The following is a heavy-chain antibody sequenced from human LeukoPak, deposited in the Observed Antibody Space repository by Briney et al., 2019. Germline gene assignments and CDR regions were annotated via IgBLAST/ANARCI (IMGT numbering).Heavy chain of an antibody. J-gene: IGHJ4*02. D-gene: IGHD6-19*01. CDR2: INHSGST. CDR1: GGSFSGYY. CDR3: AREIAVAGTSFWDY. V-gene: IGHV4-34*01. Sequence: SETLSLTCAVYGGSFSGYYWSWIRQPPGKGLEWIGEINHSGSTNYNPSLKSRVTISVDTFKNQFSLKLSSVTAADTAVYYCAREIAVAGTSFWDYWGQGTLVTVSS.